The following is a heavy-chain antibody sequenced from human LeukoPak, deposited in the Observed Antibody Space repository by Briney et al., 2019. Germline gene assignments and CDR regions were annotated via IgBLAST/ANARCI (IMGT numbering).Heavy chain of an antibody. J-gene: IGHJ4*02. CDR3: ARAPPMAAAGTYFDY. CDR2: IIPIFGTA. Sequence: GSSVKVSCKASGGTFSSYAISWVRQAPGQGLEWMGGIIPIFGTANYAQKFQGRVTITADESTSTAYMELSSLRSEDTAMYYCARAPPMAAAGTYFDYWGQGTLVTVSS. CDR1: GGTFSSYA. D-gene: IGHD6-13*01. V-gene: IGHV1-69*01.